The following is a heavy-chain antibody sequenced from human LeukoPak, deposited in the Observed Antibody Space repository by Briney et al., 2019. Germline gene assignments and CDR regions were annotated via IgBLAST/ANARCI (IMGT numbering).Heavy chain of an antibody. D-gene: IGHD1-26*01. Sequence: SETLSLTCTVSGGSISSSSYYWGWIRQPPGKGLEWIGSIYYSGSTYYNPSLKSRVTISVDTSKNQFSLKLSSVTAADTAVYYCARHRGVGADALDIWGQGTMVTVSS. J-gene: IGHJ3*02. CDR3: ARHRGVGADALDI. CDR2: IYYSGST. CDR1: GGSISSSSYY. V-gene: IGHV4-39*01.